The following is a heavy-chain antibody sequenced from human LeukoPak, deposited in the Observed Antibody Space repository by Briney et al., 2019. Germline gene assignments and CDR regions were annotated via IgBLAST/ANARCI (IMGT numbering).Heavy chain of an antibody. Sequence: PSETLSLTCTVSGGSISSYYWSWLRQPPGKGLEWIGFIYYTGTTTYNPSLKSRVTISVDTSKNQFSLKLSSVTAADTAVYYCASTSSNSWYYGMDVWGQGTTVTVSS. J-gene: IGHJ6*02. CDR1: GGSISSYY. D-gene: IGHD6-13*01. CDR3: ASTSSNSWYYGMDV. CDR2: IYYTGTT. V-gene: IGHV4-59*01.